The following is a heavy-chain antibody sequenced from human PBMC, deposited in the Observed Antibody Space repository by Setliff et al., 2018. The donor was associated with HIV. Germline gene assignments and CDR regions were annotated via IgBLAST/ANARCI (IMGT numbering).Heavy chain of an antibody. CDR2: IYTSGST. D-gene: IGHD3-3*02. CDR3: ARTIREHLAVLWFDP. J-gene: IGHJ5*02. V-gene: IGHV4-61*02. CDR1: GGPISSGIYY. Sequence: TLSLTCTVPGGPISSGIYYWSWIRQPAGKGLEWIGRIYTSGSTKSHPSLESRVTISVDTSKTQFSLRLSSVTAADTAVYYCARTIREHLAVLWFDPWGQGTLVTVS.